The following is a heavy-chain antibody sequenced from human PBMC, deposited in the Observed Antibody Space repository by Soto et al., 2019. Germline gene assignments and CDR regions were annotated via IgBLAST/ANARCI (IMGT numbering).Heavy chain of an antibody. V-gene: IGHV1-69*13. J-gene: IGHJ6*02. D-gene: IGHD3-10*01. CDR3: ARYMVRGVILLSYYYGMDV. Sequence: GASVKVSCKASGGPFSSYAISWVRQAPGQGLEWMGGIIPIFGTANYAQKFQGRVTITAAESTSTTYMELSSLRSEDTAVYYCARYMVRGVILLSYYYGMDVWGQGTTVTVSS. CDR2: IIPIFGTA. CDR1: GGPFSSYA.